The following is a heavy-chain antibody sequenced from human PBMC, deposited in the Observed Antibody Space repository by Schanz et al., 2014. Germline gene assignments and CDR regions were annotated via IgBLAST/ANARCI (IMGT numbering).Heavy chain of an antibody. CDR3: TSMATIPRNWFDP. D-gene: IGHD2-2*02. CDR1: GFTFTNAW. V-gene: IGHV3-15*01. Sequence: EVELVESGGGLVKPGGSLRLSCVVSGFTFTNAWMSWVRQAPGKGLEWVGRIKSNTDGGTTDYATPVKGRFTISRDDSKNPLYRQMNSLKSEHTAVYYCTSMATIPRNWFDPWGQGTLVTVSS. J-gene: IGHJ5*02. CDR2: IKSNTDGGTT.